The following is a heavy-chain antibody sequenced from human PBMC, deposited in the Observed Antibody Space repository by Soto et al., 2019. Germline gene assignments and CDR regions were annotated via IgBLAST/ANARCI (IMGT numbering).Heavy chain of an antibody. Sequence: QVQLVQSGAEVKKPGASVKVSCKASGFTFTSYAMHWVRQAPGQRLEWMGWINAGNGNTKYSQKFQGRVTITRDTSASTADMELSSLRSEDTAVYYCARGGSRDGYNFGAFDIWGQGTMVTVSS. CDR2: INAGNGNT. D-gene: IGHD5-12*01. CDR1: GFTFTSYA. V-gene: IGHV1-3*01. J-gene: IGHJ3*02. CDR3: ARGGSRDGYNFGAFDI.